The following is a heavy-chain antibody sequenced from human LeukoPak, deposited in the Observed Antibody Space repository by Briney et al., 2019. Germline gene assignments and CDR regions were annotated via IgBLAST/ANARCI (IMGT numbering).Heavy chain of an antibody. Sequence: SETLSLTCTVSGGSISSYYWSWIRQPPGKGLEWSGYIYYSGSTNYNPSLKSRVTISVDTSKNQFSLKLSSVTAADTAVYYCARAPDPDVYFDYWGQGTLVTVSS. CDR2: IYYSGST. CDR1: GGSISSYY. J-gene: IGHJ4*02. CDR3: ARAPDPDVYFDY. V-gene: IGHV4-59*01.